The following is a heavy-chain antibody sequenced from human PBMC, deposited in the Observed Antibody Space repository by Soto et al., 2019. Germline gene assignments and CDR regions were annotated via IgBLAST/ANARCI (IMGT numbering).Heavy chain of an antibody. V-gene: IGHV1-69*01. CDR1: GGTFSSYA. CDR3: ARDKGGSYWGYFYYYGMDV. Sequence: QVQLVQSGAEVKKPGSSVKVSCKASGGTFSSYAISWVRQAPGQGLEWMGGIIPIFGTANYAQKFQGRVTMTADESTSTDYMELSSLRSEDTAVYYCARDKGGSYWGYFYYYGMDVWGQGTTVTVSS. D-gene: IGHD1-26*01. J-gene: IGHJ6*02. CDR2: IIPIFGTA.